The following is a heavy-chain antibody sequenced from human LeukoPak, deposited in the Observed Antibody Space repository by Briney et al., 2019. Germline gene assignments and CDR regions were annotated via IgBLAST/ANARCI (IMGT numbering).Heavy chain of an antibody. D-gene: IGHD1-1*01. CDR1: GYYIRSGFY. CDR3: ATNVRFFDS. V-gene: IGHV4-38-2*02. J-gene: IGHJ4*02. Sequence: SETLSLTCSVSGYYIRSGFYWGWIRQPPGKGLEWVGGIYNSGKTYYNPALKSRVTVPVDTSKNQFSLTLTSVTAADTAVYYCATNVRFFDSWGQGTRVTVSS. CDR2: IYNSGKT.